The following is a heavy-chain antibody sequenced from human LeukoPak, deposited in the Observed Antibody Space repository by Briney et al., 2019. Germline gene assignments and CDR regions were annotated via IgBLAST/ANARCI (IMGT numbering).Heavy chain of an antibody. CDR1: GFIFSSYA. Sequence: GGSLRLSCAASGFIFSSYAMNWGRQAPGKGLEWVSTISGSGDGTYYADSVKGRFTVSRDNSKNTLYLQMNNLRAEDSAVYYCAKGVGGYCSSTDCRAYDNWGQGTLVTVSS. D-gene: IGHD2-2*01. V-gene: IGHV3-23*01. J-gene: IGHJ4*02. CDR3: AKGVGGYCSSTDCRAYDN. CDR2: ISGSGDGT.